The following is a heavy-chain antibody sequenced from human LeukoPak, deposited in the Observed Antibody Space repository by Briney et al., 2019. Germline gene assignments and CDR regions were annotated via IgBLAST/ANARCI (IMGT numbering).Heavy chain of an antibody. CDR3: ARVATLQVYYYYMDV. D-gene: IGHD1-26*01. CDR2: MNPNSGNT. Sequence: ASVKVSCKASGYTFTSYDINWVRQATGQGLEWRGWMNPNSGNTGYAQKFQGRVTMTRNTSISTAYMELSSLRSEDTAVYYCARVATLQVYYYYMDVWGKGTTVTVSS. CDR1: GYTFTSYD. J-gene: IGHJ6*03. V-gene: IGHV1-8*01.